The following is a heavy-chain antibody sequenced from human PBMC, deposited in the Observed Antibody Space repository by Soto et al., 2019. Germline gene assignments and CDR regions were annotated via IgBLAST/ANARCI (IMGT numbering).Heavy chain of an antibody. CDR1: GFTFSSYD. D-gene: IGHD2-2*01. CDR2: IGTAGDP. Sequence: GGSLRLSCAASGFTFSSYDMHWVRQATGKGLEWVSAIGTAGDPYYPGSVKGRFTISRENAKNSLYLQMNSLRAGDTAVYYCARARRHCSSTSCYRGSYYYGMDVWGQGTPVTVYS. J-gene: IGHJ6*02. CDR3: ARARRHCSSTSCYRGSYYYGMDV. V-gene: IGHV3-13*05.